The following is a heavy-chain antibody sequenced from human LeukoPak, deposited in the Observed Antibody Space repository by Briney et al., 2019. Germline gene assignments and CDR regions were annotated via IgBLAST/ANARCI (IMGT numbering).Heavy chain of an antibody. Sequence: GGSLRLSCAASGFTFSSYWMSWVRQAPGKGLEWVANIKQDGSEKYYVDSVKGRFTISRDNAKNSLYLQMNSLRAEDTAVYYCAKDATPALGTVYMDVWGKGTTVTISS. CDR1: GFTFSSYW. V-gene: IGHV3-7*01. CDR2: IKQDGSEK. CDR3: AKDATPALGTVYMDV. J-gene: IGHJ6*03. D-gene: IGHD6-13*01.